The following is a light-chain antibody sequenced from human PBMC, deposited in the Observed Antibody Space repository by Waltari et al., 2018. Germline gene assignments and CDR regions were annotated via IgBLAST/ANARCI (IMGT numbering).Light chain of an antibody. CDR2: GAT. CDR3: QQYNNWPLL. Sequence: EIVMTKSPATLSVSPGERATLSCRASQRISSNLAWYQQKPGQAPRLLFYGATIRATGIPARFSGSGSGTEFTLTINSMQSEDFAVYYCQQYNNWPLLFGQGTKVEIK. J-gene: IGKJ1*01. V-gene: IGKV3-15*01. CDR1: QRISSN.